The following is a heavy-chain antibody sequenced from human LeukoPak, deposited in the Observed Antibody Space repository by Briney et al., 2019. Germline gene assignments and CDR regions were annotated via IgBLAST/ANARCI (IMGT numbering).Heavy chain of an antibody. D-gene: IGHD2-2*01. CDR3: AREKWCSSTSCYNWFDP. V-gene: IGHV3-30-3*01. J-gene: IGHJ5*02. CDR2: ISFDGSTK. Sequence: GRSLRLSCAASGFTFNTYAMHWVRQAPGKGLEWVAFISFDGSTKYYADSVKGRFTISRDNPKNTLYLQLNSLRPEDTAVYYCAREKWCSSTSCYNWFDPWGQGTLVTVSS. CDR1: GFTFNTYA.